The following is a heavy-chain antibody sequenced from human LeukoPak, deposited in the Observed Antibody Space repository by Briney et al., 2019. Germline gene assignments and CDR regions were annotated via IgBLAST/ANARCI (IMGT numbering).Heavy chain of an antibody. CDR1: GFTFSSYW. V-gene: IGHV3-7*04. J-gene: IGHJ4*02. D-gene: IGHD3-10*01. CDR3: ARVVGYYGSGTELDY. Sequence: GGSLRLSCAASGFTFSSYWMSWVRQAPGKGLEWVANIKQDGSEKYYVDSVKGRFTISRDNAKNSLYLQMNSLRAEDTAVYYCARVVGYYGSGTELDYWGQGTLVTVSS. CDR2: IKQDGSEK.